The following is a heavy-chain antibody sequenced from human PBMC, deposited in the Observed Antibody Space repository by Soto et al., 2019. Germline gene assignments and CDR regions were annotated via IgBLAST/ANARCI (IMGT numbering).Heavy chain of an antibody. CDR1: GFTFRTYG. V-gene: IGHV3-30*03. CDR3: ARDRGHVEWLPRQIDY. D-gene: IGHD3-3*01. CDR2: LSYDGVNK. Sequence: QQQQVESGGGVVQPGRSLRLSCAASGFTFRTYGIHWVRQVPGKGLQWVAALSYDGVNKFYADSVKGRFTISRDNSKNTVSLEMDSLRVDDTGLYYCARDRGHVEWLPRQIDYWGQGTPVTVSS. J-gene: IGHJ4*02.